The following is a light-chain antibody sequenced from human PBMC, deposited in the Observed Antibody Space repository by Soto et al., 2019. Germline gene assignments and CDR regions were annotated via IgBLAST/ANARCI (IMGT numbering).Light chain of an antibody. CDR2: GAS. J-gene: IGKJ2*01. Sequence: EIVLTQSPGTLSLSPGERATLSCRASQSVSSSYLAWYQQKPGPAPRLLIYGASSRATDLPDRFSGSGSVTDFTLTISRLEPEDFAVYYCQQYGSSPPYTFGQGTKLEIK. CDR1: QSVSSSY. V-gene: IGKV3-20*01. CDR3: QQYGSSPPYT.